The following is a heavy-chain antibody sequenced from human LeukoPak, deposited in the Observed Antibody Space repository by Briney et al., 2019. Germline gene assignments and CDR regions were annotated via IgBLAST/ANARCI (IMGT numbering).Heavy chain of an antibody. D-gene: IGHD5-12*01. J-gene: IGHJ4*02. Sequence: SSETLSLTCTVSCGSISSYYWSWIRQPAGKGLEWIGRNYTSGSTNYNPSLKSRVNMSVDTSKNQFSLKLSSVTAADTAVYYCARYVKNGYDTPGFDYWGQGTLVTVSS. CDR1: CGSISSYY. V-gene: IGHV4-4*07. CDR2: NYTSGST. CDR3: ARYVKNGYDTPGFDY.